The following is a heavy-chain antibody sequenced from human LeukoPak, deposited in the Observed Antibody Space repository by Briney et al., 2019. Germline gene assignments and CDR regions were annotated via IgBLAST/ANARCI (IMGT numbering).Heavy chain of an antibody. J-gene: IGHJ4*02. CDR2: TCYRSKWYN. CDR3: ARGWGSYRQSVFDY. CDR1: GDSVSSNSAA. Sequence: PSQTLSLTCAISGDSVSSNSAAWNWIRQSPSRGLEWLGRTCYRSKWYNDYAVSVKSLITLNPDTSKNQFSLQLNSVTPEDTAVYYCARGWGSYRQSVFDYWGQGTLVTVSS. V-gene: IGHV6-1*01. D-gene: IGHD1-26*01.